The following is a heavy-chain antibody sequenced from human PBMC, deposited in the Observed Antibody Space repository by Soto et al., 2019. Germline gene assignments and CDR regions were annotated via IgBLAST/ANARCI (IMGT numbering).Heavy chain of an antibody. Sequence: ASVKVSCKASGYTFTSYDINWVRQATGQGLEWMGWMNPNSGNTGYAQKFQGRVTMTRNTSISTAYMELSSLRSEDTAVYYCARDGRYSSSWCGHGVFDYWGQGTLVTVSS. J-gene: IGHJ4*02. D-gene: IGHD6-13*01. CDR1: GYTFTSYD. CDR2: MNPNSGNT. CDR3: ARDGRYSSSWCGHGVFDY. V-gene: IGHV1-8*01.